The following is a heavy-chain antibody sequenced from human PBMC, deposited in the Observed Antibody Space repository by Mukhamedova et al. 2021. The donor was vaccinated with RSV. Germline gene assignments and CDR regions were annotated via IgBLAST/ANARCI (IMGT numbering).Heavy chain of an antibody. D-gene: IGHD6-6*01. J-gene: IGHJ4*02. Sequence: GQGLEWMGRINPNSGGTNYAQQFQGRVTMTRDTSISTAYMELNRLRSDDSAVYYCASDPGAYSSSSGFYFDFWGQGTLVTVS. V-gene: IGHV1-2*06. CDR3: ASDPGAYSSSSGFYFDF. CDR2: INPNSGGT.